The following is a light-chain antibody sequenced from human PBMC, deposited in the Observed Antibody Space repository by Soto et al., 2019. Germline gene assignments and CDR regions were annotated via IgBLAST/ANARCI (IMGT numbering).Light chain of an antibody. Sequence: EIVLTQSPGTLSLSPGERATLSCSASQSVSNNYLAWYQQKPGQAPRLLLYGAYNGATRSPHRFSGSESGTDFTLTISRLEPEDFAVYYCRHYGSSGTFRQGTKVDIK. CDR2: GAY. V-gene: IGKV3-20*01. J-gene: IGKJ1*01. CDR1: QSVSNNY. CDR3: RHYGSSGT.